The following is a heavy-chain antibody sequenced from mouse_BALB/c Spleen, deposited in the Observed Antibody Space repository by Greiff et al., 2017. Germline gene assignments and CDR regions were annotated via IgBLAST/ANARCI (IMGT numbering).Heavy chain of an antibody. D-gene: IGHD4-1*01. Sequence: EVQGVESGGGLVKPGGSLKLSCAASGFTFSSYAMSWVRQSPEKRLEWVAEISSGGSYTYYPDTVTGRFTISRDNAKNTLYLEMSSLRSEDTAMYYCARKGDWENYFDYWGQGTTLTVSS. CDR2: ISSGGSYT. CDR1: GFTFSSYA. CDR3: ARKGDWENYFDY. V-gene: IGHV5-9-4*01. J-gene: IGHJ2*01.